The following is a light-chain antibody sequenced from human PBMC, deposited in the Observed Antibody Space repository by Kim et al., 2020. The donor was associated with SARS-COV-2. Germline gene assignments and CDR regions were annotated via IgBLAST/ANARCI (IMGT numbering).Light chain of an antibody. CDR3: SSYTSSNTWV. Sequence: QSALTQPASVSGSPGQSITISCTGTSSDIGLYNYVSWYQQHPGKAPKFMIYEVSKRPSGVSNRFSGSKSGNTASLTISGLQAEDGADYYCSSYTSSNTWVFGGGTKLTVL. CDR2: EVS. CDR1: SSDIGLYNY. J-gene: IGLJ3*02. V-gene: IGLV2-14*01.